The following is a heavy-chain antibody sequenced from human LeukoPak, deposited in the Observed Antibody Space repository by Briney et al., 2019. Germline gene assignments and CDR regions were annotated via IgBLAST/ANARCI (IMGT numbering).Heavy chain of an antibody. CDR3: TTDGAGFDT. V-gene: IGHV3-11*01. Sequence: GGSLRLSCAASGFTFNDYYMSWIRQAPGKGLEWLSYINIGGTNTHYADSVKGRFTISRDNAKKSLYLEMNNLRAEDTAVYYCTTDGAGFDTWGQGVLVTVSP. CDR2: INIGGTNT. J-gene: IGHJ5*02. CDR1: GFTFNDYY.